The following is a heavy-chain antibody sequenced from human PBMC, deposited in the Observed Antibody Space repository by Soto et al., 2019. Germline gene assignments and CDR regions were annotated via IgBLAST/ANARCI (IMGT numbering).Heavy chain of an antibody. D-gene: IGHD2-15*01. CDR2: IAVGSGNT. CDR3: AADVGGKPPGY. J-gene: IGHJ4*02. V-gene: IGHV1-58*01. CDR1: GFTFTSSA. Sequence: GASVKVSCKASGFTFTSSAVQWVRQARGQRLEWIGWIAVGSGNTNYAQKFQERVTITRDMSTSTAYMELSSLRSEDTAVYYCAADVGGKPPGYWGQGTLVTVSS.